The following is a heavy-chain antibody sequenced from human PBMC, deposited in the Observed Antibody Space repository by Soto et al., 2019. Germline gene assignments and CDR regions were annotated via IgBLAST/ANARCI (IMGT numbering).Heavy chain of an antibody. Sequence: EVQLVESGGGLVKPGGSLRLSCAASGFTFSGYAMNWVRQAPGKGLEWVSSITSRGIYIYYADSVKGRFSISRDNAKNSVYLQMSSLRAEDTAVYYCAREMKGDYLYYAMDVWCQGTTVTVPS. CDR3: AREMKGDYLYYAMDV. V-gene: IGHV3-21*01. D-gene: IGHD1-26*01. CDR1: GFTFSGYA. CDR2: ITSRGIYI. J-gene: IGHJ6*02.